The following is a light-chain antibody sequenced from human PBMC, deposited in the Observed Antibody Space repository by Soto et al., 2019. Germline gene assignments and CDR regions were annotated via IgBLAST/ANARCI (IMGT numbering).Light chain of an antibody. CDR3: QQYGSSPWT. V-gene: IGKV3-20*01. CDR2: GAS. Sequence: EIVLTQSPGTLSLSPGERATLSCRASQSVSSSYLAWYQQKPGQAPRLLIYGASSRATGIPDRFSGSGSGTNFTHTTSRREPEDFAVYYCQQYGSSPWTFGQRTKVEIK. J-gene: IGKJ1*01. CDR1: QSVSSSY.